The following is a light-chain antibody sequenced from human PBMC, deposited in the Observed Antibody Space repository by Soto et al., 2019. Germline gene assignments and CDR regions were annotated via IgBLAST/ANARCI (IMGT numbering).Light chain of an antibody. V-gene: IGLV2-14*01. Sequence: QSALTQPASVSGSPGQSITISCTGTSSDVGGYNYVYWYQQHPGKAPKLMIYDVSNRPSGVSNRFSGSKSGNTASLTISGLQAEDEADYYCSSYTSSSTLLFGGGTKLTVL. CDR3: SSYTSSSTLL. CDR2: DVS. J-gene: IGLJ2*01. CDR1: SSDVGGYNY.